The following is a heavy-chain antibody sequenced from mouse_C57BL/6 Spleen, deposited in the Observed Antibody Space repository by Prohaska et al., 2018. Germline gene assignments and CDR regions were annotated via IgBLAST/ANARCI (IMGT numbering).Heavy chain of an antibody. V-gene: IGHV1-75*01. CDR1: GYTFTSYD. D-gene: IGHD2-1*01. Sequence: SVKLSCKASGYTFTSYDINWVKQRPGQGLEWIGWIFPGSGSTYYNEKFKGKATLTVDKSSSTAYMLLSSLTSEDSAVYFCARSGYGKIDYWGQGTTLTVSS. CDR2: IFPGSGST. J-gene: IGHJ2*01. CDR3: ARSGYGKIDY.